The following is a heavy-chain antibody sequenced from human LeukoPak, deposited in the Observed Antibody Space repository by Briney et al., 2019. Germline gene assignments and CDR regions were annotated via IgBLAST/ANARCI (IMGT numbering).Heavy chain of an antibody. J-gene: IGHJ4*02. CDR2: IYYSGST. Sequence: SETLSLTCTVSGGSISSSSYYWGWIRQPPGKGLEWIGSIYYSGSTYYNPSLKSRVTISVDTSKNQFSLKLSSVTAADTAVYYCARWLSSGWYWGQGTLVTVPS. CDR1: GGSISSSSYY. D-gene: IGHD6-19*01. V-gene: IGHV4-39*01. CDR3: ARWLSSGWY.